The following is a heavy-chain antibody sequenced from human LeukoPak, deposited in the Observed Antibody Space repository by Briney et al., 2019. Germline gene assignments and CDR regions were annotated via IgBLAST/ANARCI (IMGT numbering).Heavy chain of an antibody. CDR3: AIDEGEGSSAFDP. CDR2: ISYDGSNK. V-gene: IGHV3-30*03. D-gene: IGHD6-6*01. CDR1: GFTFSSYG. Sequence: GGSLRLSCAASGFTFSSYGMHCVRQTPGKGLEWVAVISYDGSNKYYADSVKGRFTISRDNSKNTLYLQMNSLRAEDTAVYYCAIDEGEGSSAFDPWGQGTLVTVSS. J-gene: IGHJ5*02.